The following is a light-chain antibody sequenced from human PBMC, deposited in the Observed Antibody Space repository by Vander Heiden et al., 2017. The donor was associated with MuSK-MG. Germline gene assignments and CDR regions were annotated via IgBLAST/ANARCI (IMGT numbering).Light chain of an antibody. CDR3: QQSYTTPWT. V-gene: IGKV1-39*01. CDR2: AAS. CDR1: QSISYY. J-gene: IGKJ1*01. Sequence: DIQMTQSPSSLSAFVGDRVTITCRASQSISYYLNWYRQKPGKAPKLLIYAASRLQSGVPPTFSGSGSGTDFSLTISSLQPEDSATYFCQQSYTTPWTFGQGTKVEIK.